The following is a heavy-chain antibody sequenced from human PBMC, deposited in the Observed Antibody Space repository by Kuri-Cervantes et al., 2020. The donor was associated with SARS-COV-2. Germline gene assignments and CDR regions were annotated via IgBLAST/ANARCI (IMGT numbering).Heavy chain of an antibody. CDR3: ARVEANWGSGAFDI. CDR2: INPNSGGT. CDR1: GYTFTGYY. V-gene: IGHV1-2*02. D-gene: IGHD7-27*01. Sequence: ASVKVSCKASGYTFTGYYMHWVRQAPGQGLEWRGWINPNSGGTNYAQKFQGRVTMTRDTSISTAYMELSRLRSDDTAVYYCARVEANWGSGAFDIWGQGTMVTVSS. J-gene: IGHJ3*02.